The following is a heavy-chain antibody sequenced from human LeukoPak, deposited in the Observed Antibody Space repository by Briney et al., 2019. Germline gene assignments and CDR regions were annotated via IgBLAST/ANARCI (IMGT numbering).Heavy chain of an antibody. V-gene: IGHV3-48*04. CDR1: GFTFSNYS. J-gene: IGHJ4*02. D-gene: IGHD2-15*01. CDR3: ARGYWCGPKCYFNDY. Sequence: PGGSLRLSCAASGFTFSNYSMNWVRRAPGKGLEWVSYITSSSTVYYAGSVKGRFTISRDNAKNSLFLQMNSLRAEATAVYYCARGYWCGPKCYFNDYVGQGALVTVPS. CDR2: ITSSSTV.